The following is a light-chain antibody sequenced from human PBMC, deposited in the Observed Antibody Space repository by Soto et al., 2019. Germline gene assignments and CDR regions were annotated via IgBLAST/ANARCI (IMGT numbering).Light chain of an antibody. CDR2: EVD. CDR1: ISDVGGYNY. Sequence: QSALAQPASLSGSPGQSTIISCTGTISDVGGYNYVSWYQQHPGKAPKFLIYEVDNRASGVSDRFSGSKSGNTASLTISGLQAEDEADYYCSSYTSSNTLVFGTGTKVTVL. V-gene: IGLV2-14*01. CDR3: SSYTSSNTLV. J-gene: IGLJ1*01.